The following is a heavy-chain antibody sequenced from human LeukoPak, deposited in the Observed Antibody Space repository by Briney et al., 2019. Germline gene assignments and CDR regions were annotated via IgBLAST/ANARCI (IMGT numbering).Heavy chain of an antibody. V-gene: IGHV3-30-3*01. CDR1: GFTFSTHA. D-gene: IGHD3-10*01. Sequence: GGSLRLSCTASGFTFSTHAMHWVHQAPGKGLEWVAIILYDGSNKHYADSVKGRFSISRDNSKNTLYLQMNSLRAEDTAVYYCARVPYGSGTYTDYWGQGTLVTVAS. CDR2: ILYDGSNK. J-gene: IGHJ4*02. CDR3: ARVPYGSGTYTDY.